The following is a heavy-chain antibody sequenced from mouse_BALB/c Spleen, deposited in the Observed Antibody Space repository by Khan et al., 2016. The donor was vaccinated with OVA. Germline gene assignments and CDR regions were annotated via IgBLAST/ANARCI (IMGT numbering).Heavy chain of an antibody. Sequence: VQLQESGGEVVRPGTSVKITCKASGYTFTNYWLGWIKQRPGHGLEWIGDIYPGGDYTNYNEKFKGKATLTVDTSSSTANMQVSSLTSADSAVYFFARWATWYFDVWGAGTTVTVSS. J-gene: IGHJ1*01. CDR3: ARWATWYFDV. D-gene: IGHD3-1*01. CDR1: GYTFTNYW. V-gene: IGHV1-63*02. CDR2: IYPGGDYT.